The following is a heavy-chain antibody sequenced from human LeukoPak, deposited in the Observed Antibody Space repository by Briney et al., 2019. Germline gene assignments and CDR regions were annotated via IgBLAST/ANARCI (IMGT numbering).Heavy chain of an antibody. Sequence: SETLSLTCTVSGGSISSYYWSWIRQHPGNGLERIAYVFYTGSTNYNPSLKSRVTMSVDTSKNQFSLNLSSVTAADTAVYYCARHFGDDYGRSFDFWGQGTLVTVSS. V-gene: IGHV4-59*08. J-gene: IGHJ4*02. D-gene: IGHD4-17*01. CDR2: VFYTGST. CDR1: GGSISSYY. CDR3: ARHFGDDYGRSFDF.